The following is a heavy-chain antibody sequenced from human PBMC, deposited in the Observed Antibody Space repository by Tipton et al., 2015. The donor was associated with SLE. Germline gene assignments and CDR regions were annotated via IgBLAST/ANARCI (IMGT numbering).Heavy chain of an antibody. CDR3: ARAPGAYCGGDCYSHFDY. Sequence: TLSLTCAVSGYSISSGYYWGWIRQPPGKGLEWIGSIYHSGSTYYNPSLKSRVTISVDTSKNQFSLKLSSVTAADTAVYYCARAPGAYCGGDCYSHFDYWGQGTLVTVSS. J-gene: IGHJ4*02. V-gene: IGHV4-38-2*01. CDR2: IYHSGST. D-gene: IGHD2-21*01. CDR1: GYSISSGYY.